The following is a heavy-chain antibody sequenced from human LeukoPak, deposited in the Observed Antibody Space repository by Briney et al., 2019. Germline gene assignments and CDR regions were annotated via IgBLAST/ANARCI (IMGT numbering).Heavy chain of an antibody. Sequence: SETLSLTCTVSGGAFSSSDYYWAWIRQSPGKGLEWIGSIYYSGSTCYNPSLKSRVTISVDTSKNQLSMKLSSVTAADTAVYYCAKGAGPPWFDPWGQGTLVTVSS. CDR3: AKGAGPPWFDP. CDR2: IYYSGST. J-gene: IGHJ5*02. CDR1: GGAFSSSDYY. D-gene: IGHD6-19*01. V-gene: IGHV4-39*01.